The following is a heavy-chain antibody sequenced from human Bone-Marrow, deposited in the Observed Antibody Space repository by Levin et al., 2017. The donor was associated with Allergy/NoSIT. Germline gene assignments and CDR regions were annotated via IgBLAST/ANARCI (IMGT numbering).Heavy chain of an antibody. CDR3: ARTPTPYYEPFFDY. CDR1: GIIFRDHW. J-gene: IGHJ4*01. CDR2: INGDGSEM. Sequence: PGGSLRLSCAASGIIFRDHWTHWVRQVPGRGLVWVARINGDGSEMIYAESVRGRFTISRDSAKNTVHLQMRSLRAEDTAVYYCARTPTPYYEPFFDYWGHGLLVTVSS. V-gene: IGHV3-74*01. D-gene: IGHD3-3*01.